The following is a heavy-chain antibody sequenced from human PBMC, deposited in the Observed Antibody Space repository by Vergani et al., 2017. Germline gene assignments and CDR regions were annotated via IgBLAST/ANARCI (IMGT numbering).Heavy chain of an antibody. CDR3: ARSGCYSSYFDY. CDR1: GFTFSSYA. J-gene: IGHJ4*02. V-gene: IGHV3-30-3*01. D-gene: IGHD1-26*01. Sequence: QVQLVESGGGVVQPGRTLRLSCAASGFTFSSYAMHWVRQAPGKGLEWVAVISYDGSNKYYADSVKGRFTISRDKSKNTLYLQMNSLRAEDTAVYYCARSGCYSSYFDYWGQGTLVTVSS. CDR2: ISYDGSNK.